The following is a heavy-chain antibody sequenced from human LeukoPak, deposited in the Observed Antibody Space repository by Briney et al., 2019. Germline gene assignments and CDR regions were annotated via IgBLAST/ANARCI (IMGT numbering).Heavy chain of an antibody. J-gene: IGHJ4*02. D-gene: IGHD6-6*01. CDR1: GFTFSSYG. Sequence: PGGSLRLSCAASGFTFSSYGMHWVRQAPGKGLEWVAVISYDGSNKYYADSVKGRFTISRDNAKNSLYLQMNSLRAEDTALYYCARDVLGSSSSPFTYWGQGTLVTVSS. CDR3: ARDVLGSSSSPFTY. CDR2: ISYDGSNK. V-gene: IGHV3-30*03.